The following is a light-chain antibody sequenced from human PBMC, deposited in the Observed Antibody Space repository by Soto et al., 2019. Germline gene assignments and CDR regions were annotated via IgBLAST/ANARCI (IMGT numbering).Light chain of an antibody. CDR3: SSYTRSRIRV. CDR1: SSDIGAYNY. J-gene: IGLJ3*02. V-gene: IGLV2-14*01. CDR2: DVT. Sequence: QSALTQPASVSGSPGPSITISCTGSSSDIGAYNYVSWYQQHPGKAPKLMIYDVTNRPSGLSNRFSGSNAGSTASLTISGLQAEDEADYYCSSYTRSRIRVFGGGTKLTLL.